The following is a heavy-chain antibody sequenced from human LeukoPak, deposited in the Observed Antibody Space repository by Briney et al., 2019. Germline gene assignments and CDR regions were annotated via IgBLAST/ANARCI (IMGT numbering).Heavy chain of an antibody. J-gene: IGHJ6*03. D-gene: IGHD5-12*01. CDR1: GGSVSDYY. V-gene: IGHV4-59*02. CDR2: IYYSGST. Sequence: SETLSLTCTISGGSVSDYYWSWIRQPPGKGLEWIGNIYYSGSTNYNPSLKSRVTISIDTSKNQFSLKLSSVTAADTAVYYCARTIRGYSAYDPNYYYYYMDVWGKGTTVTISS. CDR3: ARTIRGYSAYDPNYYYYYMDV.